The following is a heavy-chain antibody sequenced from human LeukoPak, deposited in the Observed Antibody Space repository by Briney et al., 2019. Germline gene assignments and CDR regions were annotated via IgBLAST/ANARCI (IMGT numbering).Heavy chain of an antibody. CDR2: IRYDGTIK. CDR1: GFIFSNYG. Sequence: GGSLRLSCAASGFIFSNYGMHWVRQAPGKGLEWVAFIRYDGTIKNYADSVQGRFTISRDNSKNTLYLQMNSLRTEDTAVYYCAKGVVIPPTNFYYWGQGTLVTVSS. D-gene: IGHD2-21*01. V-gene: IGHV3-30*02. J-gene: IGHJ4*02. CDR3: AKGVVIPPTNFYY.